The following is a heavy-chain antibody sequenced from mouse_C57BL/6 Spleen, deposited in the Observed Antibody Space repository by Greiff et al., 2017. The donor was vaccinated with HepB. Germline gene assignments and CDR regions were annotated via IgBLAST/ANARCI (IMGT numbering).Heavy chain of an antibody. CDR1: GFTFSSYG. D-gene: IGHD2-4*01. Sequence: EVMLVESGGDLVKPGGSLKLSCAASGFTFSSYGMSWVRQTPDKRLEWVATISSGGSYTYYPDSVKGRFTISRDNAKNTLYLQMSSLKSEDTAMYYCARRGDYDGGDYAMDYWGQGTSVTVSS. CDR2: ISSGGSYT. J-gene: IGHJ4*01. V-gene: IGHV5-6*02. CDR3: ARRGDYDGGDYAMDY.